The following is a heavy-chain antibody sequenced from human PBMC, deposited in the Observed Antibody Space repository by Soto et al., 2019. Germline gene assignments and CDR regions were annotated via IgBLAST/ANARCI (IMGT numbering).Heavy chain of an antibody. Sequence: PSETLSLTCAVSGYSISSGFYWGWIRQPPGKGLEWIGSIYHSGNAYYSPSLRSRVTISVDTSKNQFSLKLNSATAADTAIYYCARHYSSSSGWFDPWGQGTLVTVSS. J-gene: IGHJ5*02. D-gene: IGHD6-6*01. V-gene: IGHV4-38-2*01. CDR3: ARHYSSSSGWFDP. CDR2: IYHSGNA. CDR1: GYSISSGFY.